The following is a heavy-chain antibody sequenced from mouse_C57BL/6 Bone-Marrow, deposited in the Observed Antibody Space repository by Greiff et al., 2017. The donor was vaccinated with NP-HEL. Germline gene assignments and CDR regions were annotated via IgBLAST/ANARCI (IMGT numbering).Heavy chain of an antibody. CDR1: GFNIKDDY. CDR2: IDPENGDT. J-gene: IGHJ3*01. Sequence: VHVKQSGAELVRPGASVKLSCTASGFNIKDDYMHWVKQRPEQGLEWIGWIDPENGDTEYASKFQGKATITADTSSNTAYLQLSSLTSEDTAVYYCTTDYYGSSPAYWGQGTLVTVSA. V-gene: IGHV14-4*01. CDR3: TTDYYGSSPAY. D-gene: IGHD1-1*01.